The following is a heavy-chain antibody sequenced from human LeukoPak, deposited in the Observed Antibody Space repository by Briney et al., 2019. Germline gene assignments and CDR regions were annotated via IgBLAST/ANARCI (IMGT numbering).Heavy chain of an antibody. J-gene: IGHJ4*02. Sequence: GGSLRLSCAASGFTFSSYWMHWVRQAPGKGLVWVSRINTDGSSTSYADSVKGRFTISRDNAKNTLYLQMNSLRAEDTAVYHCARGGETISPDYWGQGTLVTVSS. CDR1: GFTFSSYW. CDR3: ARGGETISPDY. D-gene: IGHD3-10*01. CDR2: INTDGSST. V-gene: IGHV3-74*01.